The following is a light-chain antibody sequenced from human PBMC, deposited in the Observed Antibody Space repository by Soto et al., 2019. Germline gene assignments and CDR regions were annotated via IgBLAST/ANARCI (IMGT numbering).Light chain of an antibody. CDR2: DAS. Sequence: DIQMTQSPSTLSASVGDRVTITCRASQSIDSWLAWYQQKPGKAPKLLMYDASSLESGVSSRFSGSGSGTEFTLTISSLQPEDFATYYCQQSYSTPRTFGQGTKVDI. V-gene: IGKV1-5*01. CDR3: QQSYSTPRT. CDR1: QSIDSW. J-gene: IGKJ1*01.